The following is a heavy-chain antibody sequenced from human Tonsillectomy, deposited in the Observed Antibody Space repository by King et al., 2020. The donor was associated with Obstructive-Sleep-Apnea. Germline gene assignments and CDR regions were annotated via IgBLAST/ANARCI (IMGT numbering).Heavy chain of an antibody. CDR1: GGTISSSSYY. Sequence: QLQESGPGLVKPSETLSLTCSVSGGTISSSSYYWGWIRQPPGKGLEWIGSVYYSGSTYSNPSLKIRLTISVETSKHQFSLKLSSVTAADTAVYYCARDSLGINYWGQGTLVTVSS. CDR2: VYYSGST. V-gene: IGHV4-39*07. CDR3: ARDSLGINY. J-gene: IGHJ4*02. D-gene: IGHD1-14*01.